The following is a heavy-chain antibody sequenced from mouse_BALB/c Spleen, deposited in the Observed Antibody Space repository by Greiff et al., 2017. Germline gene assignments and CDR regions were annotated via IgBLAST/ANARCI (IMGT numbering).Heavy chain of an antibody. CDR1: GYTFTDYY. J-gene: IGHJ2*01. V-gene: IGHV1-84*02. D-gene: IGHD2-14*01. CDR2: IYPGSGNT. Sequence: VQGVESGPELVKPGASVKISCKASGYTFTDYYINWVKQKPGQGLEWIGWIYPGSGNTKYNEKFKGKATLTVDTSSSTAYMQLSSLTSEDTAVYFCAREDEYDGDYWGQGTTLTVSS. CDR3: AREDEYDGDY.